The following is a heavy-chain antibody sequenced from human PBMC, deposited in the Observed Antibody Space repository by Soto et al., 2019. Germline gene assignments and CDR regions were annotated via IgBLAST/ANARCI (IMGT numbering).Heavy chain of an antibody. CDR2: IYYSEST. CDR1: GGSISIYY. CDR3: ARAYYDRSGYRLDP. V-gene: IGHV4-59*01. Sequence: PWETLSLTCTVSGGSISIYYRNLIRQPPGKGLEWIGYIYYSESTNYNPSLKSRVTISVDTSKNQFSLKLTSVTAADTAVYYCARAYYDRSGYRLDPWGQGTLVTVSS. D-gene: IGHD3-22*01. J-gene: IGHJ5*02.